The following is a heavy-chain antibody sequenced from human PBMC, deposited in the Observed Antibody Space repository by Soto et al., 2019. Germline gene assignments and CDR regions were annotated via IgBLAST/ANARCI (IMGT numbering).Heavy chain of an antibody. D-gene: IGHD2-15*01. V-gene: IGHV1-69*01. CDR3: ARVRDCSGGSCYLPPYYGMDV. CDR1: GGTFSSYA. J-gene: IGHJ6*02. CDR2: IIPIFGTA. Sequence: QVQLVQSGAEVKKPGSSVKVSCKASGGTFSSYAISWVRQAPGQGLEWMGGIIPIFGTANYAQKFQGRVTSTADESTSTAYMELSSLRSEDTAVYYCARVRDCSGGSCYLPPYYGMDVWGQGTTVTVSS.